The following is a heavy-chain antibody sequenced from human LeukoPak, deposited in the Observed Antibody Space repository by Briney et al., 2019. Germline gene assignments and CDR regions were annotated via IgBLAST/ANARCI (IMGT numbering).Heavy chain of an antibody. Sequence: GGSLRLSCAASGFTFTSYWMSWVRQAPGKGLEWVANIKDDGGEKYYVDSVKGRFTISRDNTKNLLYLQMNSLRAEDTAVYYCGRDPYYDSLDYWGQGTLVTVSS. V-gene: IGHV3-7*01. CDR1: GFTFTSYW. CDR3: GRDPYYDSLDY. J-gene: IGHJ4*02. CDR2: IKDDGGEK. D-gene: IGHD3-22*01.